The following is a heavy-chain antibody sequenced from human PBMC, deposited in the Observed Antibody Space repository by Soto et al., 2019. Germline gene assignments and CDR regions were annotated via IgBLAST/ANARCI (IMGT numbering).Heavy chain of an antibody. CDR1: GYTFTNYG. CDR3: VRDLDLVFGEGGMDV. V-gene: IGHV1-18*01. Sequence: QVHLVQSGAEVKRPGASVKVSCKTSGYTFTNYGISWVRQAPGQGLEWMGWIHTYNANTNYAQKVQDRLTLTTDTSTSTAYMDLRRLRSDDTAVCYCVRDLDLVFGEGGMDVWGQGTTVTVSS. CDR2: IHTYNANT. D-gene: IGHD3-3*01. J-gene: IGHJ6*02.